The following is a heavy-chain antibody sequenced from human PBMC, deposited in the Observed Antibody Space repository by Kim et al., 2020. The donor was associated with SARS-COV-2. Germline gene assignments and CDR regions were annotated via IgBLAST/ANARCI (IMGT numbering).Heavy chain of an antibody. V-gene: IGHV3-74*01. J-gene: IGHJ4*02. CDR1: GFTFSSYW. Sequence: GGSLRLSCAASGFTFSSYWMHWVRQAPGKGLVWVSLINSDGSSTSYADSVKGRFTISRDNAKNTLYLQMNSLRAEDTAVYYCARILDRPGIVGASPFDYWGQGTLVTVSS. CDR2: INSDGSST. D-gene: IGHD1-26*01. CDR3: ARILDRPGIVGASPFDY.